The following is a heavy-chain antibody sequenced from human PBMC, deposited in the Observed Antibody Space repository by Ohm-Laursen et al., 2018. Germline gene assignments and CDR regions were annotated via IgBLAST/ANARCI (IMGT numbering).Heavy chain of an antibody. Sequence: EASVKVSCNASGYTFTSYDINWVRQATGQGLEWMGWMNPNSGNTGYAQKFQGRVTMTRNTSINTAYMELSSLRSEDTAVYYCARMGQQQPHWYFDLWGRGTLVTVSS. V-gene: IGHV1-8*01. J-gene: IGHJ2*01. CDR1: GYTFTSYD. CDR3: ARMGQQQPHWYFDL. D-gene: IGHD1/OR15-1a*01. CDR2: MNPNSGNT.